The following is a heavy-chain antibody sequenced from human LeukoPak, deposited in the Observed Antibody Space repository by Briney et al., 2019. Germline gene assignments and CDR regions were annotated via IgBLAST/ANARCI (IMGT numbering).Heavy chain of an antibody. Sequence: PGGSLRLSSAASGFTFSSYAMHWVRQAPGKGLQGVALLSYEGSNEYYADSVRGRFTISRDNSKNTLYLQMNNLRAEDTAVYYCARDHYYGSGTYPSLPGYWGQGTLVTVSS. V-gene: IGHV3-30-3*01. CDR1: GFTFSSYA. CDR2: LSYEGSNE. CDR3: ARDHYYGSGTYPSLPGY. J-gene: IGHJ4*02. D-gene: IGHD3-10*01.